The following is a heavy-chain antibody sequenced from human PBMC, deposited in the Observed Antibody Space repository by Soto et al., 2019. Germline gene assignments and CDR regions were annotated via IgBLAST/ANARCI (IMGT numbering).Heavy chain of an antibody. V-gene: IGHV2-5*02. J-gene: IGHJ4*02. D-gene: IGHD5-12*01. Sequence: QITLKESGPTLVKPTQTLTLTCTFSGFSLSTSGVGVGWIRQPPGKALEWLALIYWDDDKRYSPSLKSRLTITKDTSKNQVVLTMTNMDPVDTASYYCAHSLSEMATITSFDYWGQGTLVTVSS. CDR3: AHSLSEMATITSFDY. CDR1: GFSLSTSGVG. CDR2: IYWDDDK.